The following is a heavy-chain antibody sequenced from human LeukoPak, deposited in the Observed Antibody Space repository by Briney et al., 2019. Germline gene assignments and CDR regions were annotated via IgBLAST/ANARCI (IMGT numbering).Heavy chain of an antibody. CDR2: MNPNNGNT. V-gene: IGHV1-8*01. CDR3: ARGGASAAARRFDP. Sequence: ASVKVSCKASGYTFISYDINWLRQAAGQGLEWMGWMNPNNGNTGYAQKFQGRVTITSSTSTSTVFMELGSLTSEDTAVYYCARGGASAAARRFDPWGQGTLVTVSS. CDR1: GYTFISYD. D-gene: IGHD6-13*01. J-gene: IGHJ5*02.